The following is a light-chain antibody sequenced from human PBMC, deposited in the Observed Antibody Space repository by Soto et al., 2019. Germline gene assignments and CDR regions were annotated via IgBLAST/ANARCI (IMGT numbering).Light chain of an antibody. V-gene: IGKV3-20*01. Sequence: EVVLTQSPATLYLSPGERATLSCRASQSVSRNLAWYQQKPGQAPRLLIYRASTRATGIPARFSGTGSGTDFTLTISRLEPEDFAVYYCQQYGSSPYTFGLGTRLEIK. J-gene: IGKJ5*01. CDR1: QSVSRN. CDR2: RAS. CDR3: QQYGSSPYT.